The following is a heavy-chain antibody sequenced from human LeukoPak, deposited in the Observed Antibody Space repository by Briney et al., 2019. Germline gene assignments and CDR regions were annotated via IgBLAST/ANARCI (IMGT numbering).Heavy chain of an antibody. CDR1: GFTFSSYA. CDR2: ISGSGGST. J-gene: IGHJ6*02. CDR3: AKDLYCSSTSCYTPTDYYYYYGMDV. D-gene: IGHD2-2*02. Sequence: GGSLRLSCAASGFTFSSYAMSWVRQAPGKGLEWVSAISGSGGSTYYADSVKGRFTISRDNSKNTLYLQMNSLRAEDTAVYYCAKDLYCSSTSCYTPTDYYYYYGMDVWGQGTRSPSP. V-gene: IGHV3-23*01.